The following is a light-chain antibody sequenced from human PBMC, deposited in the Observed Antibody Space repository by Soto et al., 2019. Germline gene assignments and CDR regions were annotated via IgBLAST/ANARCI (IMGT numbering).Light chain of an antibody. Sequence: QSALTQPASVSGSPGQSITISCTGASSDIGGSPYVSRYQKYPGKAPKLMISDVSIRPSGVSPRFSASKSGNTASLTVSGLQAEDEADYYCATYTTSGTQVFGGGTKLTVL. CDR1: SSDIGGSPY. J-gene: IGLJ2*01. CDR2: DVS. CDR3: ATYTTSGTQV. V-gene: IGLV2-14*01.